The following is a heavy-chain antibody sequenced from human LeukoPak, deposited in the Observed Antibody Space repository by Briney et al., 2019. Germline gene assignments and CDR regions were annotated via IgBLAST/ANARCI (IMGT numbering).Heavy chain of an antibody. V-gene: IGHV1-2*02. CDR3: ARGQNYDYVWGSYRYNWFDP. J-gene: IGHJ5*02. CDR2: INPNSGGT. D-gene: IGHD3-16*02. CDR1: GYTFTGYY. Sequence: ASVKVSCKASGYTFTGYYMHWVRQAPGRGLEWMGWINPNSGGTNYAQKFQGRVTMTRDTSISTAYMELSRLRSDDTAVYYCARGQNYDYVWGSYRYNWFDPWGQGTLVTVSS.